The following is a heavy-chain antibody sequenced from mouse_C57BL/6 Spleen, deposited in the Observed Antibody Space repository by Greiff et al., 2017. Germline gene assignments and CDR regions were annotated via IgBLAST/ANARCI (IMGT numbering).Heavy chain of an antibody. CDR2: INPNNGGT. J-gene: IGHJ4*01. Sequence: EVQLQQSGPELVKPGASVKISCKASGYTFTDYNMDWVQQSHGKSLEWIGAINPNNGGTIYNQKFKGKATLTVDKSSSTAYLELRSLTSEDTTVYYCAGKGCEYYGSGHVYYAVGYRGQGTSVTV. V-gene: IGHV1-18*01. CDR1: GYTFTDYN. CDR3: AGKGCEYYGSGHVYYAVGY. D-gene: IGHD1-1*01.